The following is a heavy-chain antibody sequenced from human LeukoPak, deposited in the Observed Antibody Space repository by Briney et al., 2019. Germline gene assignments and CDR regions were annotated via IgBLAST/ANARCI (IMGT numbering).Heavy chain of an antibody. CDR2: IIPIFGAA. CDR1: GGTFRNYV. V-gene: IGHV1-69*13. J-gene: IGHJ3*02. CDR3: ARVQGRISAWAAFDI. Sequence: ASVKVSCKASGGTFRNYVISWVRQAPGQGLEWMGGIIPIFGAANYGQSSQGRVTITADESTNTAYMELSSLRSDDTAVYYCARVQGRISAWAAFDIWGQGTEVTVSS. D-gene: IGHD2-2*01.